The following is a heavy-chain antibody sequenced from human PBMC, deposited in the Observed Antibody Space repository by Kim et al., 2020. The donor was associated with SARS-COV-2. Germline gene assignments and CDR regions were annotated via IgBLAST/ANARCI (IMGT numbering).Heavy chain of an antibody. CDR2: INHSGST. Sequence: SETLSLTCAVYGGSFSGYYWSWIRQPPGKGLEWIGEINHSGSTNYNPSLKSRVIISIDTSKNQFFLQLSSVTAADAAVYYCARARQPYYWGQGTLVVVSS. J-gene: IGHJ4*02. CDR3: ARARQPYY. D-gene: IGHD1-1*01. CDR1: GGSFSGYY. V-gene: IGHV4-34*01.